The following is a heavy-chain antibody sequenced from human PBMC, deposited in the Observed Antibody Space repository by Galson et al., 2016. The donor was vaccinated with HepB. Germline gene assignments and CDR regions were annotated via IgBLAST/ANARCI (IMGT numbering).Heavy chain of an antibody. V-gene: IGHV3-53*01. CDR2: MFYGGTT. CDR1: GFTVSTYY. Sequence: SLRLSCAASGFTVSTYYMNWVRQAPGKGLEWVSGMFYGGTTYYADSVEGRFTISRDDSMNTFYLQMNSLTAEDTAVYFCARTSRRECTGTRCVNFRYYYYYIDGWGKGTTVTVSS. J-gene: IGHJ6*03. D-gene: IGHD2-2*01. CDR3: ARTSRRECTGTRCVNFRYYYYYIDG.